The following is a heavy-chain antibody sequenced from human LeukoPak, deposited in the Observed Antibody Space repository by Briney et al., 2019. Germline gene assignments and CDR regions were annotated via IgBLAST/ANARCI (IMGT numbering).Heavy chain of an antibody. CDR1: GYSFTSYW. CDR3: ARRVGSSSWFFDY. Sequence: GESLKISCKGSGYSFTSYWIAWVRQMPGKGLEWMGIIYPGDSDSRYSPSFQGQVTISADKSISTAYLQWSSLKASDTAMYYCARRVGSSSWFFDYWGQGTLVTVSS. J-gene: IGHJ4*02. V-gene: IGHV5-51*01. D-gene: IGHD6-13*01. CDR2: IYPGDSDS.